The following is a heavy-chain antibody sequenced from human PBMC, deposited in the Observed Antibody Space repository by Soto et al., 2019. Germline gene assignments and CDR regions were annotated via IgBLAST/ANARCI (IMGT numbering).Heavy chain of an antibody. V-gene: IGHV4-39*01. J-gene: IGHJ5*02. Sequence: SETLSLTCSLSGDFIISSGYYWDWIRQPPGKGLEWIGYIYYSGTTSYNPSLKSRITISVDSSKIHFSLKLTSVTAADTAVYYCARHTGQLSPFDTWGLGTLVTVSS. CDR2: IYYSGTT. D-gene: IGHD2-2*01. CDR1: GDFIISSGYY. CDR3: ARHTGQLSPFDT.